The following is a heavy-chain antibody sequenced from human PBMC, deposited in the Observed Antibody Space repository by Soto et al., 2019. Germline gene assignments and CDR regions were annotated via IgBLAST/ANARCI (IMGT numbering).Heavy chain of an antibody. Sequence: QITLKESGPTLVKPTQTLTLTCTFSGFSLTTGGVGVGWIRQPPGKALEWLALLSSNHDGRYSPSLKNRLTITADTTKKQVVLTMTDMDPVDTATYYCAHKGYPGGRNYFDYWGQGTLVTVSS. CDR3: AHKGYPGGRNYFDY. J-gene: IGHJ4*02. V-gene: IGHV2-5*01. D-gene: IGHD2-15*01. CDR1: GFSLTTGGVG. CDR2: LSSNHDG.